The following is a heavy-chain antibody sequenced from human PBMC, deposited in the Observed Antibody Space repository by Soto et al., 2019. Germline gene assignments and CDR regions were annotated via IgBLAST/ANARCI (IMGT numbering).Heavy chain of an antibody. Sequence: GASVKVSCKASGYTFTGYYMHWVRQAPGQGLEWMGWINPNSGGTNYAQKFQGWVTMTRDTSISTAYMELSRLRSDDTAVYYCARDLSESYSWRFDPWGEGTLVTVSS. V-gene: IGHV1-2*04. CDR1: GYTFTGYY. CDR3: ARDLSESYSWRFDP. D-gene: IGHD1-26*01. J-gene: IGHJ5*02. CDR2: INPNSGGT.